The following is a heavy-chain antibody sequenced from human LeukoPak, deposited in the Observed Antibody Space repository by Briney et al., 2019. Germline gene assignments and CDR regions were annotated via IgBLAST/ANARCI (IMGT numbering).Heavy chain of an antibody. CDR2: IYYSGST. D-gene: IGHD3-3*01. Sequence: SETLSLTCTVSGGSISSSSYYWGWIRQPPGKGLEWIGSIYYSGSTYYNPSLKSRVTISVDTSKNQFSLKLSSVTAADTAVYYCASLHYDFWSGYYKGGEYWGQGTLVTVSS. CDR1: GGSISSSSYY. CDR3: ASLHYDFWSGYYKGGEY. V-gene: IGHV4-39*01. J-gene: IGHJ4*02.